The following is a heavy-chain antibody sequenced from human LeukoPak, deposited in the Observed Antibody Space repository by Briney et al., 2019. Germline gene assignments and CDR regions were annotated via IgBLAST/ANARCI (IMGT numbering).Heavy chain of an antibody. Sequence: GVSLRLSCAASGFTFSSYCMHWVRQAPGKGLVWVSRINSDGSSTSYADSVKGRFTISRDNAKNTLYLQMNSLRAEDTDVYYCARGKSSSWSEYWFDPWGQGTLVTVSS. CDR2: INSDGSST. V-gene: IGHV3-74*01. CDR1: GFTFSSYC. CDR3: ARGKSSSWSEYWFDP. D-gene: IGHD6-13*01. J-gene: IGHJ5*02.